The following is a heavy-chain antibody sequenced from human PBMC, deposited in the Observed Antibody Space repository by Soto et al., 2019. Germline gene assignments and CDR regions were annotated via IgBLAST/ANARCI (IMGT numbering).Heavy chain of an antibody. CDR3: ARLITMVRGVIMDYYYYYGMDV. CDR1: GGSISSGGYY. CDR2: IYYGGST. V-gene: IGHV4-31*03. J-gene: IGHJ6*02. D-gene: IGHD3-10*01. Sequence: KTSETLSLTCTVSGGSISSGGYYWSWIRQHPGKGLEWIGYIYYGGSTYYNPSLKSRVTISVDTSKNQFSLKLSSVTAADTAVYYCARLITMVRGVIMDYYYYYGMDVWGQGTTVTVSS.